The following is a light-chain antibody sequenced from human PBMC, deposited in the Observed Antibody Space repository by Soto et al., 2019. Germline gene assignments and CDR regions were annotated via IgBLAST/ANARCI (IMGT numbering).Light chain of an antibody. Sequence: DILLTQSPSTLSASVGDRVTISCRASQSINKWLAWYQHKPGKAPNLLIYEESTLHRGVPSRFSGSGSGTEFTLTISSLRPYDYSTSYCQRYSGDRETFGQGTKVEI. CDR1: QSINKW. J-gene: IGKJ1*01. V-gene: IGKV1-5*03. CDR3: QRYSGDRET. CDR2: EES.